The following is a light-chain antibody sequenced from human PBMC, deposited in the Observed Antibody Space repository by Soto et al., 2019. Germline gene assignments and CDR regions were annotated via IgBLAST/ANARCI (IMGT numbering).Light chain of an antibody. CDR1: QDITSY. CDR3: RYCGYPPI. J-gene: IGKJ3*01. CDR2: DAS. V-gene: IGKV1-33*01. Sequence: DIQMTQSPSSLSASVGDRVTITCQASQDITSYLNWYQHKPGKAPKLLIYDASILEAGVPPRFSGSGSGTDFTFTISRLQPEDAAPYYCRYCGYPPIFGPGTTVDFK.